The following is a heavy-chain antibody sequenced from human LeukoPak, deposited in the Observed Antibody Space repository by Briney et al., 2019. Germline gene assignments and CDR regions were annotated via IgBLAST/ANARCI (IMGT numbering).Heavy chain of an antibody. CDR3: AREFAGAAPSEDY. CDR1: GFTFSSYS. V-gene: IGHV3-21*01. Sequence: GSLRLSCAASGFTFSSYSMNWVRQAPGKGLEWVSSISSGSNYIYYADSVKGRFTISRDNAKNSLYLQMNSLRADDTAVYYCAREFAGAAPSEDYWGQGTLVTVSS. CDR2: ISSGSNYI. D-gene: IGHD3-16*01. J-gene: IGHJ4*02.